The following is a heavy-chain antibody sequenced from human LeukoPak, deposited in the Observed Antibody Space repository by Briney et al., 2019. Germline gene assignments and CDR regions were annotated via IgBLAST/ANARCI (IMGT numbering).Heavy chain of an antibody. Sequence: PGGSLRLSCAASGFTFSSYAMHWVRQAPGKGLAWVAVISYDGSNKYYADSVKGRFTISRDNPKNTLYLQMNSLRAEDTAVYYCARGYMTTVTTTRSDYFDYWGQGTLVTVSS. D-gene: IGHD4-17*01. J-gene: IGHJ4*02. CDR3: ARGYMTTVTTTRSDYFDY. V-gene: IGHV3-30*04. CDR2: ISYDGSNK. CDR1: GFTFSSYA.